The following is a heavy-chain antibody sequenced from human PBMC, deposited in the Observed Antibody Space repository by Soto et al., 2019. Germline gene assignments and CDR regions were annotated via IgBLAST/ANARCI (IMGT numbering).Heavy chain of an antibody. CDR3: ARTPWIQLWLQGYYFDY. CDR1: GGSISSSSYY. Sequence: QLQLQESGPGLVKPSETLSLTCTVSGGSISSSSYYWGWIRQPPGKGLEWLGSIYYSGSTYYNPSLKSRVTISVDTSKNQSALKLSSVTAADTAVYYCARTPWIQLWLQGYYFDYWGQGTLVTVSS. D-gene: IGHD5-18*01. J-gene: IGHJ4*02. CDR2: IYYSGST. V-gene: IGHV4-39*01.